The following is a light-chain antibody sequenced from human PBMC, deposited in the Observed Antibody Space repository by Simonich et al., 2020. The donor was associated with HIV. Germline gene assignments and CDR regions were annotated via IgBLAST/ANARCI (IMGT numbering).Light chain of an antibody. V-gene: IGKV1-5*03. CDR3: QQSYITLPYT. Sequence: DIQMTQSPSTLSASVGDRVTITCRASQSISSWLAWYQQKPGKAPKLLIYKASSLESGVPSRFSGSGSGTEFTLTISSLQPEDFATYYCQQSYITLPYTFGQGTKLEIK. CDR2: KAS. CDR1: QSISSW. J-gene: IGKJ2*01.